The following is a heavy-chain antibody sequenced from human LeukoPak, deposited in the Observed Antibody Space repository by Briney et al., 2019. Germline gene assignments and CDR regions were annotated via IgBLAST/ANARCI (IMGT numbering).Heavy chain of an antibody. CDR3: ARQTMTTADAFDI. V-gene: IGHV4-59*08. CDR2: IYYSGSTDYSGST. CDR1: GGSISSHF. Sequence: SEALSLTCTVSGGSISSHFWSWIRQPPGKGLEWIAYIYYSGSTDYSGSTDYNPSLKSRVTISVDTSKKQFSLKLSSVTAGDTAVYYCARQTMTTADAFDIWGQGTMVTVSS. D-gene: IGHD4-17*01. J-gene: IGHJ3*02.